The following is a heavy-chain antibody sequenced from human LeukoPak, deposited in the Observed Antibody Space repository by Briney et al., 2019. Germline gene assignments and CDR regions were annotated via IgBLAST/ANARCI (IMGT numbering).Heavy chain of an antibody. Sequence: ASVKVSCKASGYTFTGYYMHWVRQAPGQGLEWMGWTNPNSGGTNYAQKFQGRVTMTRDTSISTAYMELSRLGSDDTAVYYCARVEVVATIPFDYWGQGTLVTVSS. CDR2: TNPNSGGT. V-gene: IGHV1-2*02. D-gene: IGHD5-12*01. CDR3: ARVEVVATIPFDY. CDR1: GYTFTGYY. J-gene: IGHJ4*02.